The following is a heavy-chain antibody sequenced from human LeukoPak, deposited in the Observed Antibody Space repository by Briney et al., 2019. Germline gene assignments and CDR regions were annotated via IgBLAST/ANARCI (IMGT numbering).Heavy chain of an antibody. V-gene: IGHV3-23*01. J-gene: IGHJ4*02. Sequence: PGGSLRLSCAASGFTFSSYAMSWVRQAPGKGLEWVSAISGSGGSTYYADSVKGRFTISRDNSKNTLYLQMNSLRAEDTAVYYCAKDLSLVLIAVAGSFDYWGQGTLVTVSS. CDR1: GFTFSSYA. CDR3: AKDLSLVLIAVAGSFDY. CDR2: ISGSGGST. D-gene: IGHD6-19*01.